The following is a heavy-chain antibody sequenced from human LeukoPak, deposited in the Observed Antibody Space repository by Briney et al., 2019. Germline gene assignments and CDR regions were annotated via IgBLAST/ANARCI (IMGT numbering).Heavy chain of an antibody. J-gene: IGHJ6*02. Sequence: PGGSLRLSCAASRFTFSDYYMSWIRQAPGKGLEWVSYISSSGSTQYYADSVKGRFTISRDNSKNTLYLQMNSLRAEDTAVYYCAKGLLGGMDVWGQGTTVTVSS. CDR1: RFTFSDYY. CDR3: AKGLLGGMDV. V-gene: IGHV3-11*01. CDR2: ISSSGSTQ.